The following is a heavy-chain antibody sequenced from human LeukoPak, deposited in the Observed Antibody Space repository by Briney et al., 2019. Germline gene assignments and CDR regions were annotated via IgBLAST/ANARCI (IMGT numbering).Heavy chain of an antibody. J-gene: IGHJ4*02. CDR3: ARGTTDAY. CDR2: IDPNTGGT. D-gene: IGHD1-1*01. V-gene: IGHV1-2*02. Sequence: ASVKVSCKASGYTFTGYYLHWVRQAPGQGLEWMGWIDPNTGGTKYTQKFQGRVTRTRDTSFSTAYMELSRLTSDDTAVYYCARGTTDAYWGQGTPVTVSS. CDR1: GYTFTGYY.